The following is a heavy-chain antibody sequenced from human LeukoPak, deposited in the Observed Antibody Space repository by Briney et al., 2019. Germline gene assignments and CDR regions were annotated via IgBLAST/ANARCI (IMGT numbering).Heavy chain of an antibody. V-gene: IGHV3-74*01. CDR1: GFTFSSYW. Sequence: PGGSLRLFCAASGFTFSSYWMHWVRQAPGKGLEWVARINSDGTDISYGDSVKGRFTISRDNAKNTLYLQMHSLRVEDTAAYYCARVGDYDSSNYYDYFQHWGQGTLVTVSS. D-gene: IGHD3-22*01. CDR2: INSDGTDI. J-gene: IGHJ1*01. CDR3: ARVGDYDSSNYYDYFQH.